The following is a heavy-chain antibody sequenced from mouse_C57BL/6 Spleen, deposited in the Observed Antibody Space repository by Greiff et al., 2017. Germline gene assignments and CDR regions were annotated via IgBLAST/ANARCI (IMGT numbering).Heavy chain of an antibody. CDR2: IYPGSGST. CDR1: GYTFTSYW. V-gene: IGHV1-55*01. J-gene: IGHJ2*01. CDR3: ARRGSSGYVGY. D-gene: IGHD3-2*02. Sequence: QVQLKQPGAELVKPGASVKMSCKASGYTFTSYWITWVKQRPGQGLEWIGDIYPGSGSTNYNEKFKSKATLTVDKSSSTAYMQLSSLTSEDSAVYYCARRGSSGYVGYWGQGTTLTVSS.